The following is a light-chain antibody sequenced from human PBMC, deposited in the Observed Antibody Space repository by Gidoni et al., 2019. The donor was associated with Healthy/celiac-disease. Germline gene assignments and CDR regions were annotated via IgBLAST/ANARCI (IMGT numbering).Light chain of an antibody. Sequence: DIQMTQSPSSLSASVGDRVTITCQASQDISDYLNWYQQKPGKAPKLLIYDASNLETGVPSRLSGSGSGTDFTFTISSLQPEDIATHYCQQYDNLPLTFGGGTKVEIK. V-gene: IGKV1-33*01. CDR3: QQYDNLPLT. J-gene: IGKJ4*01. CDR2: DAS. CDR1: QDISDY.